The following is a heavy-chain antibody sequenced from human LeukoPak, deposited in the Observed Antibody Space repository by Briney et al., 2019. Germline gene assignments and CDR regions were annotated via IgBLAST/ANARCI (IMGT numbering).Heavy chain of an antibody. V-gene: IGHV1-2*02. D-gene: IGHD6-13*01. CDR1: VYTFTGHY. Sequence: ASVKVSCKASVYTFTGHYMHWVRQAPGQGLEWMGWINPNSGGTKFGQKFQGRVTMTRDTSISTAYMELSGLASDDTAVYYCAGEAFTGFSTSWYGDYWGQGTLVTVSS. CDR2: INPNSGGT. J-gene: IGHJ4*02. CDR3: AGEAFTGFSTSWYGDY.